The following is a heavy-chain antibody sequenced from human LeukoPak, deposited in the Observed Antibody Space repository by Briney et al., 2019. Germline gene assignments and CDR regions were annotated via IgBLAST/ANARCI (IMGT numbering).Heavy chain of an antibody. J-gene: IGHJ4*02. CDR2: ISSSSSYI. D-gene: IGHD6-13*01. CDR3: ARDGGGMATAGNLHFDY. CDR1: GFTFSSYS. Sequence: GGSLRLSCAASGFTFSSYSMNWVRQAPGKGLEWVSSISSSSSYIYYADSVKGRFTISRDNAKKSLYLQMNSLRTEDTAVYYCARDGGGMATAGNLHFDYWGQATLVTVSS. V-gene: IGHV3-21*01.